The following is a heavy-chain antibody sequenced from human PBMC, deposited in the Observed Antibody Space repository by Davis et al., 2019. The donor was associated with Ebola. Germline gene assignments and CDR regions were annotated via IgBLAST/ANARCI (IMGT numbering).Heavy chain of an antibody. V-gene: IGHV3-30*02. CDR3: AREKKTVSGTYRTFDY. Sequence: GGSLKISCAASGITFINYGMHWVRQAPGKGLEWVAFIRFDGSHKYYADSVKGRFTISRDNSKNTLYLQMNSLRVDDTAVYYCAREKKTVSGTYRTFDYWGQGTLVTVSS. CDR1: GITFINYG. J-gene: IGHJ4*02. D-gene: IGHD1-26*01. CDR2: IRFDGSHK.